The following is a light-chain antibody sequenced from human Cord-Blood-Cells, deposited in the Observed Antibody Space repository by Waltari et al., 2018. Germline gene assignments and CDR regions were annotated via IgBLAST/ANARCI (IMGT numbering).Light chain of an antibody. V-gene: IGKV3-11*01. CDR2: DAS. Sequence: EIVLTQSPATLSLSPGERATLSCRASQSVSSYLAWYQQKPGQAPRLLIYDASNRATGIPARFSGSGSWTDVTLTISSLEPEDFAVYYCQQRSNWPPGYSFGQGTKLEIK. J-gene: IGKJ2*03. CDR3: QQRSNWPPGYS. CDR1: QSVSSY.